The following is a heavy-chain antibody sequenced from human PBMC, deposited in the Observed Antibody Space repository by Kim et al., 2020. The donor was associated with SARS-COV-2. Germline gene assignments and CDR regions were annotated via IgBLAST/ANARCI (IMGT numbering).Heavy chain of an antibody. J-gene: IGHJ4*02. Sequence: GGSLRLSCAASGFTFISYAINWVRQAPGKGLEWVSYISSSSGKIDYADSVKGRFTISRDNAKNSVYLQMNSLRDEDTAVYYCARDRSFGSALYYYFEYWGQGALVTVSS. CDR3: ARDRSFGSALYYYFEY. D-gene: IGHD2-8*01. V-gene: IGHV3-48*02. CDR2: ISSSSGKI. CDR1: GFTFISYA.